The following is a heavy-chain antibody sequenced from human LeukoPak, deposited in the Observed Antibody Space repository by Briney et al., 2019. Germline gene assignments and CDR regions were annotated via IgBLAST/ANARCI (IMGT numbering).Heavy chain of an antibody. CDR2: INWNGGGT. J-gene: IGHJ6*02. Sequence: GGSLRLSCAASAFTFSTYAMHWVRQAPGKGLEWVSGINWNGGGTSYADSVKGRFTISRDNAKNSLYLQMNSLRAEDTAVYYCAREPLIAVADYYYYGMDVWGQGTTVTVSS. V-gene: IGHV3-20*04. CDR1: AFTFSTYA. D-gene: IGHD6-19*01. CDR3: AREPLIAVADYYYYGMDV.